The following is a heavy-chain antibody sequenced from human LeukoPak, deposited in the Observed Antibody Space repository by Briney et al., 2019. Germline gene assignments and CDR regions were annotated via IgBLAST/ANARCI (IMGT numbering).Heavy chain of an antibody. CDR2: ISAYNGNT. D-gene: IGHD6-13*01. V-gene: IGHV1-18*01. J-gene: IGHJ4*02. CDR3: ASGRGVYSRTYPAPDY. CDR1: GYTFTNYG. Sequence: ASVKVSCKASGYTFTNYGISWVRQAPGQGLEWMGWISAYNGNTNYAQKFQGRVTITADKSTSTAYMELSSLRSEDTAVYYCASGRGVYSRTYPAPDYWGQGTLVTVSS.